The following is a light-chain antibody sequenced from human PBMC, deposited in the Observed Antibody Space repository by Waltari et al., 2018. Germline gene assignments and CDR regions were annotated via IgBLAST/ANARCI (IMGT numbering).Light chain of an antibody. J-gene: IGKJ4*01. Sequence: VVTQSPATLSLSPGDRATLSCTASESVSNSLAWYQQKPGQGPRLLIYEASNRATGIPDRFSGSGSGTDFTLTINNVEPEDFALYFCQQRFSWPPTFGGGTKVDI. CDR2: EAS. CDR1: ESVSNS. CDR3: QQRFSWPPT. V-gene: IGKV3-11*01.